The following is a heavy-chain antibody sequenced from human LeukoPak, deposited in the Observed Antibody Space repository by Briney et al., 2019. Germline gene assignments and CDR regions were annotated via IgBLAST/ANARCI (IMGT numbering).Heavy chain of an antibody. CDR3: ARDMDTAMVTGSPFDY. V-gene: IGHV3-53*01. J-gene: IGHJ4*02. Sequence: GGSLRLFCAASGFTVSSSFMSWVRQAPGTGLQWVSVIYRDGTTYYADSVRGRFTISRDNAKNSLYLQMNSLRAEDTAVYYCARDMDTAMVTGSPFDYWGQGTLVTVSS. CDR2: IYRDGTT. D-gene: IGHD5-18*01. CDR1: GFTVSSSF.